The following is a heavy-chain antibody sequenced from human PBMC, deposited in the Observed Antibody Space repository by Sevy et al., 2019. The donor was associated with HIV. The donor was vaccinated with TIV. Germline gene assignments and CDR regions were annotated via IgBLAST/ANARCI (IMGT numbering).Heavy chain of an antibody. J-gene: IGHJ5*02. CDR2: FSSSSSYI. V-gene: IGHV3-21*01. CDR3: ARVLEMATTTNYWFDP. D-gene: IGHD5-12*01. CDR1: GFTFSSYS. Sequence: GGSLRLSCAASGFTFSSYSMNWVRQAPGKGLEWVSSFSSSSSYIYYADSVKGRFTISRDNAKNSLYLQMNSLRAEETAVYYCARVLEMATTTNYWFDPWGQGTRVTVSS.